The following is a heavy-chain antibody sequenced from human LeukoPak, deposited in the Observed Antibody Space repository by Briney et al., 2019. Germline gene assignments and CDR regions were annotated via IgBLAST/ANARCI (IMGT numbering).Heavy chain of an antibody. Sequence: PSETPSLTCTVSGGSISSYYWSWIRQPPGKGLEWIGYIYYSGGTNYNPSLKSRVTISVDTSKNQFSLKLTSVTAADTAVYYCARSPGFFDYWGQGTLVTVSS. CDR2: IYYSGGT. V-gene: IGHV4-59*12. CDR1: GGSISSYY. CDR3: ARSPGFFDY. J-gene: IGHJ4*02.